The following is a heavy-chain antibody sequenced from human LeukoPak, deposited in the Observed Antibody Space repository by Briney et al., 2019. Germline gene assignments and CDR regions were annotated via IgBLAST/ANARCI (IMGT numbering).Heavy chain of an antibody. J-gene: IGHJ5*02. CDR3: AKHPVVITAAGSWFDH. CDR1: GFTFNNYA. Sequence: GGSLRLSCAASGFTFNNYAMSWGRQAPGKGLEWVSGISGNAGSTYYADSVKGRFSISRDNSKNTLYLQMNSLRADDTAVYYCAKHPVVITAAGSWFDHWGQGTLVTVSS. V-gene: IGHV3-23*01. D-gene: IGHD2-15*01. CDR2: ISGNAGST.